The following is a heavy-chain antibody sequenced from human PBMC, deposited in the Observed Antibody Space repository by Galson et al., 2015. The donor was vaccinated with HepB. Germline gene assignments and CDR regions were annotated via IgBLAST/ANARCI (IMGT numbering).Heavy chain of an antibody. D-gene: IGHD6-13*01. CDR3: AKDRETYSSSCVDY. CDR2: ISYDGSNK. J-gene: IGHJ4*02. V-gene: IGHV3-30*18. CDR1: GFTFSSYG. Sequence: SLRLSCAASGFTFSSYGMHWVRQAPGKGLEWVAVISYDGSNKYYADSVKGRFTISRDNSKNTLYLQMNSLRAEDTAVYYCAKDRETYSSSCVDYWGQGTLVTVSS.